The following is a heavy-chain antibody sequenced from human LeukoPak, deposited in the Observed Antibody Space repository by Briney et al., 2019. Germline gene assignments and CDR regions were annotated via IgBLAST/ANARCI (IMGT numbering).Heavy chain of an antibody. Sequence: SETLSLTCTVSGGPISSYYWGWIRQPPGKGLEWIGYIYYSGSTNYNPSLKSRVTISIDTSKNQFSLKLSSVTAADTAVYYCARQYSSSWYVLARDPWGRGTLVTVSS. J-gene: IGHJ5*02. CDR3: ARQYSSSWYVLARDP. CDR2: IYYSGST. V-gene: IGHV4-59*01. D-gene: IGHD6-13*01. CDR1: GGPISSYY.